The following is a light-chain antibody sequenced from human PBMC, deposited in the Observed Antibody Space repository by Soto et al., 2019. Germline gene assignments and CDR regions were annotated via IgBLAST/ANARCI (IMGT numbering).Light chain of an antibody. CDR2: GAS. J-gene: IGKJ1*01. CDR3: QQYNEWPRT. Sequence: EIVMTQSPATLYVSPGERATLSCRASQSVNRNLAWYQQKPGQAPRLLIYGASPRATTIPDRFIGSGSGTEFTLTISSLQSEDFAVYYCQQYNEWPRTFGQGTRVEIK. V-gene: IGKV3-15*01. CDR1: QSVNRN.